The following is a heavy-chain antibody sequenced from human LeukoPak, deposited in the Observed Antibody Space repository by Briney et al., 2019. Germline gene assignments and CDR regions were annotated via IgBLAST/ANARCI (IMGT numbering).Heavy chain of an antibody. J-gene: IGHJ4*02. V-gene: IGHV1-8*03. CDR2: MSPKSANT. D-gene: IGHD3-10*01. CDR3: ARTPPGGLIDY. Sequence: ASVKVSCKASGYTFTSYDINWVRQASGQGLEWMGWMSPKSANTGYAQKFQGRVTITRDTSISTAYMELSSLTSEDTAVYYCARTPPGGLIDYWGQGTLVTVSS. CDR1: GYTFTSYD.